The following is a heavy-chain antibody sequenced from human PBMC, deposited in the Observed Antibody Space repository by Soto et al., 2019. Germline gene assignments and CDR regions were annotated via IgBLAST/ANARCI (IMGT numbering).Heavy chain of an antibody. Sequence: EVQLAESGGGLVQPGGSLRLSCAASGFTFSDHYMDWVRQAPGKGLEWVGRSRDKVHSHSTEYAASVKGRFTISRGDSENSLYLQTNSLKTEDTAVYSCARGVVSTGYFDYWGQGTLVTVSS. CDR2: SRDKVHSHST. CDR1: GFTFSDHY. D-gene: IGHD5-12*01. CDR3: ARGVVSTGYFDY. J-gene: IGHJ4*02. V-gene: IGHV3-72*01.